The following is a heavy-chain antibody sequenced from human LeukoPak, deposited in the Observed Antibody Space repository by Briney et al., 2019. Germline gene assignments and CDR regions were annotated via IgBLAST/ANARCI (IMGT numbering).Heavy chain of an antibody. Sequence: GGSLRLSCAASGFTISCYWMHWVRQAPGKGLVWVSRDSGDGSNTAYGGFGKGRFTISRDNAKNTLYLKIDSLRAEDTAVYYCARGRAGNYYNHNDYWGQGTLVTVSS. D-gene: IGHD3-10*01. CDR1: GFTISCYW. CDR2: DSGDGSNT. J-gene: IGHJ4*01. CDR3: ARGRAGNYYNHNDY. V-gene: IGHV3-74*01.